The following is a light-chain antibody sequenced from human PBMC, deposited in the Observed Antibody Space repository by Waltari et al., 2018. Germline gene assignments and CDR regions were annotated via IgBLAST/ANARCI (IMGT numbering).Light chain of an antibody. V-gene: IGLV2-14*03. CDR3: TSYRSTNTRVI. J-gene: IGLJ2*01. CDR1: NGDVGGYYY. CDR2: DVS. Sequence: QSALTQPASVSGSPGQSITISCTGINGDVGGYYYVSWYQHYPAKAPTLLIYDVSHPRSGVSSRLSASKSGNTACLTISGVQTEDEADYYCTSYRSTNTRVIFGGGTKLAVL.